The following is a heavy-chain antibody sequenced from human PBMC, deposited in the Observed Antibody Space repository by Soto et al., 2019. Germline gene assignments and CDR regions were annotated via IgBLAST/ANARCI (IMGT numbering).Heavy chain of an antibody. J-gene: IGHJ4*02. CDR3: ERGGLRTTSCLNFDF. V-gene: IGHV4-31*03. D-gene: IGHD2-2*01. Sequence: SETLSLTCTVSGGSISSGGYYWSWIRQHPGKGLEWIGYIYYSGSTYYNPSLKSRVTISVDTSKNQFSLKLSSVTAADTAVYYCERGGLRTTSCLNFDFWGQGTLVPVYS. CDR2: IYYSGST. CDR1: GGSISSGGYY.